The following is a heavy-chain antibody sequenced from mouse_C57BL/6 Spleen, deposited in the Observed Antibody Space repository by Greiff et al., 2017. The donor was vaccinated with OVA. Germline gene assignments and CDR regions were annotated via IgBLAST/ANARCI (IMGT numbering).Heavy chain of an antibody. CDR2: IYPRSGNT. V-gene: IGHV1-81*01. D-gene: IGHD2-5*01. Sequence: VKLQESGAELARPGASVKLSCKASGYTFTSYGISWVKQRTGQGLEWIGEIYPRSGNTYYNEKFKGKATLTADKSSSTAYMELRSLTSEDSAVYFCARLGSNYVNYYAMDYWGQGTSVTVSS. J-gene: IGHJ4*01. CDR1: GYTFTSYG. CDR3: ARLGSNYVNYYAMDY.